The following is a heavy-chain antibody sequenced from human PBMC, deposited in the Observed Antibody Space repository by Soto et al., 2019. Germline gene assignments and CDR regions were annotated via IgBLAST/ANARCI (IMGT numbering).Heavy chain of an antibody. D-gene: IGHD5-12*01. V-gene: IGHV3-23*01. Sequence: EVQLLESGGGLVQPGGSLRLSCAASGFTFSSYAMSWVRQAPGKGLEWVSAISGSGGSTYYADSVKGRFTISRDNSKNTVYLQMNSLRAEDTAVYYCANVLSVATTRLWAFDIWGQGTMVTVSS. CDR1: GFTFSSYA. J-gene: IGHJ3*02. CDR2: ISGSGGST. CDR3: ANVLSVATTRLWAFDI.